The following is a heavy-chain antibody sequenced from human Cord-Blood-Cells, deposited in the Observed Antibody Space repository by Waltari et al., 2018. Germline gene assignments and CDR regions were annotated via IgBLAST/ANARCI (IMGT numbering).Heavy chain of an antibody. D-gene: IGHD2-8*02. V-gene: IGHV4-59*01. CDR3: ARRIPGGFNAFDI. J-gene: IGHJ3*02. Sequence: ETLSLTCTVSGGSISSYYWSWIRQPPGKGLEWIGYIYYSGSTNYNPSLKSRVTISVDTSKNQFSLKLSSVTAADTAVYYCARRIPGGFNAFDIWGQGTMVTVSS. CDR1: GGSISSYY. CDR2: IYYSGST.